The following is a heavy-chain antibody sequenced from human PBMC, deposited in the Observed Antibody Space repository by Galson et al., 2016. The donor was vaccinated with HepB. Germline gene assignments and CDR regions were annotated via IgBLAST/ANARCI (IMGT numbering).Heavy chain of an antibody. D-gene: IGHD5-18*01. CDR2: ISFDGGNK. CDR1: GFTFSNYA. CDR3: ARDLLPPRQKYSHGYVVWYYGLDV. Sequence: SLRLSCAASGFTFSNYAIHWVRQAPGKGLEWVAVISFDGGNKYYADSVKGRFTISRDNSKNTLYMQMNSLRAEDTAVYYCARDLLPPRQKYSHGYVVWYYGLDVWGQGTTVTVSS. V-gene: IGHV3-30*04. J-gene: IGHJ6*02.